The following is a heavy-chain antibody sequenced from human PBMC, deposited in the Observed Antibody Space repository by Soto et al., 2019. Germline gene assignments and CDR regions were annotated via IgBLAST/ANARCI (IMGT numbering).Heavy chain of an antibody. J-gene: IGHJ4*02. CDR1: GGSFSGYY. V-gene: IGHV4-34*01. Sequence: SETLSLTCAVYGGSFSGYYWSWIRQPPGKGLEWIGEINHSGSTNYNPSLKSRVTISVDTSKNQFSLKLSSVTAADTAVYYCASSHFWSGYDYWGQGTLVTVSS. CDR3: ASSHFWSGYDY. D-gene: IGHD3-3*02. CDR2: INHSGST.